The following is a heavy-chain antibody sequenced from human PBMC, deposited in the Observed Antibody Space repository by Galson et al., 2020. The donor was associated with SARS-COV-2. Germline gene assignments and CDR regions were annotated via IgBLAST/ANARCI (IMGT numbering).Heavy chain of an antibody. Sequence: SETLSLTCTVSGGSISSGGYYWSWIRQHPGKGLEWIGYIYYSGSTHYNPSLKSRVTISVDTSKNQFSLKLSSVTAADTAVYYCARAKRITIFGVVNWFDPWGQGTLVTVSS. CDR2: IYYSGST. J-gene: IGHJ5*02. CDR3: ARAKRITIFGVVNWFDP. D-gene: IGHD3-3*01. V-gene: IGHV4-31*03. CDR1: GGSISSGGYY.